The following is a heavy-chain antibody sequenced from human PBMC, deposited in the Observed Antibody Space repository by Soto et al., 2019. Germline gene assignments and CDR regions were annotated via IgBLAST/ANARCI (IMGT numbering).Heavy chain of an antibody. CDR3: ANLPLYGSGFDC. CDR2: ISWNGASI. J-gene: IGHJ4*02. D-gene: IGHD3-10*01. Sequence: DVQLVESGGGLVQPGRSLRLSCAASGFTFDDYAIHWVRQAPGRGLEWVAGISWNGASIGYADSVKGRFTISRDNAKNSLHLQMNSLRSEGTALYYCANLPLYGSGFDCWGQGTLVTVSS. CDR1: GFTFDDYA. V-gene: IGHV3-9*01.